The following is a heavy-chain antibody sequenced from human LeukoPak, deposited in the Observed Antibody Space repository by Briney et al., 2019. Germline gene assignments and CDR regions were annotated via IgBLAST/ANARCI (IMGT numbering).Heavy chain of an antibody. CDR3: TRDLSPAHF. CDR2: VSGDGSST. CDR1: GFTFSTYW. J-gene: IGHJ4*02. Sequence: GGSLRLSCTASGFTFSTYWMHWVRQAPGKGLMWVSRVSGDGSSTVYADSVKGRFTISRDNAKNTLYLQMNSLRAEDTAVYYCTRDLSPAHFWGQGTLVTVSS. V-gene: IGHV3-74*01. D-gene: IGHD2/OR15-2a*01.